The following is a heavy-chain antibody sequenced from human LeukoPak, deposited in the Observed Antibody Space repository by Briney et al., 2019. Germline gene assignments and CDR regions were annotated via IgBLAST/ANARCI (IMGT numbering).Heavy chain of an antibody. V-gene: IGHV4-34*01. J-gene: IGHJ3*02. CDR3: ARSSTTARRSYAFDI. CDR1: GGSFSGYY. CDR2: INHSGST. D-gene: IGHD2-2*01. Sequence: SETLSLTCAVYGGSFSGYYWSWIRQPPGKGLEWIGEINHSGSTNYNPSLKSRVTISVDTSKNQFSLKLSSVTAADTAVYYSARSSTTARRSYAFDIWGQGTMVTVSS.